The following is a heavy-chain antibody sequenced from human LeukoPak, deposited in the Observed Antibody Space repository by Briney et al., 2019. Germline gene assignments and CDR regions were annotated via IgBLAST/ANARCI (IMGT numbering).Heavy chain of an antibody. CDR2: ISVGPTNT. J-gene: IGHJ6*03. Sequence: GGSLRLSCEASGFSLSTYAMSWVRPAPGKGLDWVPAISVGPTNTFYADSVKGRFTISRDLSKNTLYLQMSSLRAEDTALYYCAKNAASDPYYYVDVWGKGTTVTVSS. V-gene: IGHV3-23*01. CDR1: GFSLSTYA. CDR3: AKNAASDPYYYVDV. D-gene: IGHD6-25*01.